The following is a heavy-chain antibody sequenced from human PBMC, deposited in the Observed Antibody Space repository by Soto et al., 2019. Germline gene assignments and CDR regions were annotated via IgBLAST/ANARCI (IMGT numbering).Heavy chain of an antibody. D-gene: IGHD6-6*01. J-gene: IGHJ4*02. Sequence: EVQLVETGGGLIQPGGSLRLSCAASGLTVSRTQMAWVRQVPGKGLQWVSVIYSAGGTYYANAVKGRFTISRDISDNKTYLDLSRVTGEDTAIQCCARAREPEYSSSIFFDYWGRGILVTVSS. V-gene: IGHV3-53*02. CDR2: IYSAGGT. CDR3: ARAREPEYSSSIFFDY. CDR1: GLTVSRTQ.